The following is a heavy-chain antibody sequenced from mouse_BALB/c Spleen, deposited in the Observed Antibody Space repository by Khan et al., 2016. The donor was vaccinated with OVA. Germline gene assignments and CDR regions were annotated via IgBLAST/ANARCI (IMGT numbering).Heavy chain of an antibody. CDR3: ARSDDYGSGLYAMDY. CDR2: IAPGSGSA. J-gene: IGHJ4*01. Sequence: DLVKPGASVKLSCKVSGYTFTSYCTNWLKQRPGQGLEWIGRIAPGSGSAYYNAMLKGKATLTLDTSSSTAYIQVKSLSSEDSAVYFCARSDDYGSGLYAMDYWGQGTTVTVSS. CDR1: GYTFTSYC. D-gene: IGHD1-1*01. V-gene: IGHV1S41*01.